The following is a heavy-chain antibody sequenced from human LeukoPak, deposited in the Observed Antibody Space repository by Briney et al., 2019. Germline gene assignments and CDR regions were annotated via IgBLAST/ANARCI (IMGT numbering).Heavy chain of an antibody. CDR2: ILSHGSNK. CDR3: AKDLTAAGTTTDY. D-gene: IGHD6-13*01. J-gene: IGHJ4*02. Sequence: PGGSLRLSCAASGFDFNTYAMHWVRQAPGKGLEWVAVILSHGSNKFYADSVRGRFTISRDNSKNTLYLQMNSLRAEDTAVYYCAKDLTAAGTTTDYWGQGTLVTVSS. CDR1: GFDFNTYA. V-gene: IGHV3-30*04.